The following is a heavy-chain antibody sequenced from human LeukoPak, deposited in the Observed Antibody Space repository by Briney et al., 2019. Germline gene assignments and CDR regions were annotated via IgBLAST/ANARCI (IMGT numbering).Heavy chain of an antibody. V-gene: IGHV4-59*01. CDR2: IYYSGST. CDR3: ASPFAANY. CDR1: GGSISSYY. Sequence: KTSETLSLTCSVPGGSISSYYWSWIRQPPGKGLEWIGYIYYSGSTNYNPSLKSRITISVDTSKDQFSLKLSSVTAADTAVYYCASPFAANYWGQGTLVTVSS. D-gene: IGHD2-15*01. J-gene: IGHJ4*02.